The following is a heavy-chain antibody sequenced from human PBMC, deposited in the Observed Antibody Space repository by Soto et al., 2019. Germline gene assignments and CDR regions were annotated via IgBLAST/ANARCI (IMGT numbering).Heavy chain of an antibody. CDR1: GDSISSNSNF. J-gene: IGHJ4*01. CDR3: ARRGYCGSDCYSFGF. D-gene: IGHD2-21*02. Sequence: PSETLSLTCTVSGDSISSNSNFWGWIRQPPGQGLEWIGTIYYTGTTYYSPSLESRVTISVDTSENQFSLRLTSVTAADTAVYYCARRGYCGSDCYSFGFWGHGTLVTVSS. CDR2: IYYTGTT. V-gene: IGHV4-39*01.